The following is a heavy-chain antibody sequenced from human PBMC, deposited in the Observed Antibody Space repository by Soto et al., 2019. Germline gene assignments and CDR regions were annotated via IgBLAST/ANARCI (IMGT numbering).Heavy chain of an antibody. D-gene: IGHD1-26*01. CDR1: GFSLSTSGVG. J-gene: IGHJ4*02. Sequence: QITLKESGTALVKPTQTLTLTCTFSGFSLSTSGVGVGWIRQPPGKALEWLALIYWDDDKRYSPSLKNRLIVTKDTSKTQVVLTVTNMDPLDTATYYCAHSSRWVPSYCDYWGQGNLVTVSS. CDR3: AHSSRWVPSYCDY. CDR2: IYWDDDK. V-gene: IGHV2-5*02.